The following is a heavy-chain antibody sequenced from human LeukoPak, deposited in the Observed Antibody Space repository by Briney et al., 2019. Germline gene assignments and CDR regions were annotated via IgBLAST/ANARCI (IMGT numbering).Heavy chain of an antibody. CDR2: ISSDGLNI. V-gene: IGHV3-64*02. Sequence: GGSLRLSCTASGFSFRTHAMHWVRQAPGKGLQYVSAISSDGLNIFYEDSVKGRFTISRDNSKNTLYLQMNSLRAEDTAVYYCARGPSGYHNTGGQGTLVTVSS. CDR3: ARGPSGYHNT. J-gene: IGHJ4*02. D-gene: IGHD5-12*01. CDR1: GFSFRTHA.